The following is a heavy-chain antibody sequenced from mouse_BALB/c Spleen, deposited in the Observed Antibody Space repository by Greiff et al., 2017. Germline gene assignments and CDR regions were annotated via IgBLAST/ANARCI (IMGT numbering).Heavy chain of an antibody. CDR2: ISTYYGDA. V-gene: IGHV1S137*01. CDR3: ARGGRYDVFAY. CDR1: GYTFTDYA. J-gene: IGHJ3*01. Sequence: VQLQQSGAELVRPGVSVKISCKGSGYTFTDYAMHWVKQSHAKSLEWIGVISTYYGDASYNQKFKGKATMTVDKSSSTAYMELARLTSEDSAIYYCARGGRYDVFAYWGQGTLVTVSA. D-gene: IGHD2-14*01.